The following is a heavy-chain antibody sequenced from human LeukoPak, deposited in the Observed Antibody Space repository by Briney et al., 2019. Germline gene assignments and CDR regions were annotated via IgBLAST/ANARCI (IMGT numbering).Heavy chain of an antibody. CDR2: ISAYNGNT. CDR1: GYTFTVYY. D-gene: IGHD4-17*01. CDR3: AREASYGDYQTDYYFDY. J-gene: IGHJ4*02. Sequence: ASVTVSFKASGYTFTVYYMHWVRRAPGQGPEWMGWISAYNGNTNYAQKLQGRVTMTTDTSTSTAYMELRSLRSDDTAVYYCAREASYGDYQTDYYFDYWGQGTLVTVSS. V-gene: IGHV1-18*04.